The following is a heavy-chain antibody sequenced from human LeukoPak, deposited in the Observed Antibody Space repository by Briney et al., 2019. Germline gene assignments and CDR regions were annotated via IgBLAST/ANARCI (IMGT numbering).Heavy chain of an antibody. CDR2: ISGSGGAI. D-gene: IGHD6-19*01. CDR1: GFTFSGYG. CDR3: AKVDSSAWKALPYDY. Sequence: GRSLRLSCAASGFTFSGYGMHWVRQAPGKGLEWVSTISGSGGAIYYADSVKGRFTISRDTSKNTLYLQMNTLRAEDTAVYYCAKVDSSAWKALPYDYWGQGTLVTVSS. V-gene: IGHV3-23*01. J-gene: IGHJ4*02.